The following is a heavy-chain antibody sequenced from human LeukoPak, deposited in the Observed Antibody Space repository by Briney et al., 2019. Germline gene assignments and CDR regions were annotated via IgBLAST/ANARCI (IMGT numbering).Heavy chain of an antibody. D-gene: IGHD5-18*01. CDR2: ISYDGSNK. J-gene: IGHJ6*02. CDR1: GFTFSSYA. Sequence: TGGSLRLSCAASGFTFSSYAMHWVRQAPGKELEWVAVISYDGSNKYYADSVKGRFTISRDNSKNTLYLQMNSLRAEDTAVYYCAREPRGYSYGYGYYGMDVWGQGTTVTVSS. CDR3: AREPRGYSYGYGYYGMDV. V-gene: IGHV3-30-3*01.